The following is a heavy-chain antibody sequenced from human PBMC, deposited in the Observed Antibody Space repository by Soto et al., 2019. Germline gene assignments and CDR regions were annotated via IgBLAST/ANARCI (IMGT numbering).Heavy chain of an antibody. V-gene: IGHV3-23*01. J-gene: IGHJ5*02. Sequence: GGSLRLSCAASGFSFSSYAMSWFRQAPGKGLEWVSAISGSGGSTYYADSVKGRFTISRDNSKNTLYLQMNSLRAEDTAVYYCAKQGVVPAASWFDPWGQGTLVTVSS. CDR3: AKQGVVPAASWFDP. D-gene: IGHD2-2*01. CDR1: GFSFSSYA. CDR2: ISGSGGST.